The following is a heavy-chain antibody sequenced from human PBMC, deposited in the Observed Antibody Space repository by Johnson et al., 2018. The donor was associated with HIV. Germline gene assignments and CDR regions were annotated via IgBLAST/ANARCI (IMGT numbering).Heavy chain of an antibody. Sequence: VLLVESGGGLVQPGGSLRLSCAASGFTFSSYAMSWVRQAPGKGLAWVSAIRGSGGSTYYADSVKGRFTISRDNSTNTLYLQMNSLRAEDTAVYYCAKQETSPAAGTFGAFDIWGQGTMVTVSS. V-gene: IGHV3-23*04. D-gene: IGHD6-13*01. CDR3: AKQETSPAAGTFGAFDI. CDR2: IRGSGGST. J-gene: IGHJ3*02. CDR1: GFTFSSYA.